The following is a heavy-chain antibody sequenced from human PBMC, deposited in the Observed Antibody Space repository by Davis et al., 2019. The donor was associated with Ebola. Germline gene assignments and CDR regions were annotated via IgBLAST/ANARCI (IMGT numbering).Heavy chain of an antibody. V-gene: IGHV3-49*04. J-gene: IGHJ6*02. CDR2: ISSNAFGGTT. Sequence: PGGSLRLSCTASGFTFGDYAMSWVRQAPGKGLEWVGFISSNAFGGTTEYAVSVKGRFTISRDDSNSIAYLQMNSLKTEETAVYYCTRDALPFGYSGYESWGMDVWGQGTTVTVSS. CDR1: GFTFGDYA. CDR3: TRDALPFGYSGYESWGMDV. D-gene: IGHD5-12*01.